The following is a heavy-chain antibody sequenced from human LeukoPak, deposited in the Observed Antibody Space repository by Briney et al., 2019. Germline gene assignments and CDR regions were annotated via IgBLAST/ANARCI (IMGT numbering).Heavy chain of an antibody. CDR1: GYTFTGYY. Sequence: ASVKVSCKASGYTFTGYYMHWVRQAPGQGLEWMGWINPNSGGTNYAQKFQGRVTMTRDTSISTAYMELSRLRSDDTAVYYCARSGYYYDSSGYYYGAFDIWGQGTMVTVSS. V-gene: IGHV1-2*02. J-gene: IGHJ3*02. CDR3: ARSGYYYDSSGYYYGAFDI. CDR2: INPNSGGT. D-gene: IGHD3-22*01.